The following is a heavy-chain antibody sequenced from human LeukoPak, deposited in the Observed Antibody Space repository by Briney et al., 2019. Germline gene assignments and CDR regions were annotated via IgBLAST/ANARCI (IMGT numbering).Heavy chain of an antibody. CDR2: IMSDGTTT. D-gene: IGHD2-15*01. V-gene: IGHV3-74*01. CDR3: ARTEYCSGGSCSDYYYYYMDV. Sequence: GRSLRLSCAASGFTVSNYWMHWVRQAPGKGLVWVARIMSDGTTTAYADSVKGRFTISRDNAKNTLYLQMNSLRAEDTAVYYCARTEYCSGGSCSDYYYYYMDVWGKGTTVTVSS. CDR1: GFTVSNYW. J-gene: IGHJ6*03.